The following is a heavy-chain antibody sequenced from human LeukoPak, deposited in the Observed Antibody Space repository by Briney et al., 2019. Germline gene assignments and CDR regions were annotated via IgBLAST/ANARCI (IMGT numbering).Heavy chain of an antibody. CDR3: ARTAETIYYYDSSGYEPTFDY. D-gene: IGHD3-22*01. CDR2: FIPIFGTA. V-gene: IGHV1-69*05. CDR1: VGTFSSHA. Sequence: SVKVSXKASVGTFSSHAISWVRQAPGQGLEWIGGFIPIFGTANYAQKFQGRVTITTAESTSPAYMELSSLRSEDTAVYYCARTAETIYYYDSSGYEPTFDYWGQGTLVTVSS. J-gene: IGHJ4*02.